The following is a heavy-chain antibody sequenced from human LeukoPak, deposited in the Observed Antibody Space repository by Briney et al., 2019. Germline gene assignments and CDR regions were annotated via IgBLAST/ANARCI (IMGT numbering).Heavy chain of an antibody. CDR2: IKHDGSEK. CDR3: VRDGIAAGQAPGPFDP. Sequence: GGSLRLSCAASGFTFSSYWMSWVRQAPGKGLEWVAYIKHDGSEKYYVDSVKGRFTISRDNAKNSLYLQMNSLRAEDTAVYYCVRDGIAAGQAPGPFDPWGQGTLVTVSS. J-gene: IGHJ5*02. V-gene: IGHV3-7*03. CDR1: GFTFSSYW. D-gene: IGHD6-13*01.